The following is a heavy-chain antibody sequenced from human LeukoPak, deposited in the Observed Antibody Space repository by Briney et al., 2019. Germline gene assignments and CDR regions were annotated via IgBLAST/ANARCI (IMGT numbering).Heavy chain of an antibody. CDR2: FDPEDGET. J-gene: IGHJ4*02. V-gene: IGHV1-24*01. D-gene: IGHD6-19*01. CDR3: ATDSSGWYLFDY. Sequence: GASVKVSCKVSGYTLTELSMHWVRKAPGKGLEWVGGFDPEDGETIYAQKFQGRVTMTEDTSTDTAYMELSSLRSEDTAVYYCATDSSGWYLFDYWGQGTLVAVSS. CDR1: GYTLTELS.